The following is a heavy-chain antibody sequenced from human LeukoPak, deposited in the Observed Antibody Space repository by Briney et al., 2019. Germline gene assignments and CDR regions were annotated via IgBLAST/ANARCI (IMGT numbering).Heavy chain of an antibody. J-gene: IGHJ4*02. D-gene: IGHD3-3*02. CDR2: IIPIFTFT. Sequence: SVKVSCKASGGSFSDYSFSWVRQIPGQGLEWMGRIIPIFTFTQYAHKFRDRVTITADKSTSTVFMEVSSLSSADTAVYYCARWAAFCRSANFPYYRDYWGQGALVTVSS. CDR1: GGSFSDYS. V-gene: IGHV1-69*02. CDR3: ARWAAFCRSANFPYYRDY.